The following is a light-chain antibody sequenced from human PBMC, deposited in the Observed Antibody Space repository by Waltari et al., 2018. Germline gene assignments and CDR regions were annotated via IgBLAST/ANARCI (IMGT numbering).Light chain of an antibody. CDR1: ESISIN. Sequence: EILMTQSPATLSVSPGERATLTCRATESISINLAWYHQKPGQAPRLLIYGASTRATGIPARFSGSGSGTEFTLTISSLQSEDFAVYYCQRYNTWPYTFGQGTKVEIK. J-gene: IGKJ2*01. CDR2: GAS. CDR3: QRYNTWPYT. V-gene: IGKV3-15*01.